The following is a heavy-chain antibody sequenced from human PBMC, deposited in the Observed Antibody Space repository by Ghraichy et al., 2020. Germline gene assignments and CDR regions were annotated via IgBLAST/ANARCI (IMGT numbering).Heavy chain of an antibody. Sequence: GGSLRLSCEASGLTFSSNWMHWVRQAPGKGLVWVSRIDVDGGKTTYADSVKGRFSISRDNAKNTVYLQMNSLRVEDTAVYFCATDTTFGVANLDSWGQGTLVTVSS. CDR2: IDVDGGKT. V-gene: IGHV3-74*01. J-gene: IGHJ4*02. D-gene: IGHD3-3*01. CDR1: GLTFSSNW. CDR3: ATDTTFGVANLDS.